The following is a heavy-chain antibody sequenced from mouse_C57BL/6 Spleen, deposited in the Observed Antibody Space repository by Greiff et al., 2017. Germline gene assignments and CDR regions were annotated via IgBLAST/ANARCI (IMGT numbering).Heavy chain of an antibody. J-gene: IGHJ3*01. V-gene: IGHV1-52*01. CDR3: AIRGGSGYGFVY. CDR1: GYTFTSYW. CDR2: IDPSDSET. D-gene: IGHD3-2*02. Sequence: QVQLQQPGAELVRPGSSVKLSCKASGYTFTSYWMHWVKQRPIQGLEWIGNIDPSDSETHYNQKFKDKATLTVDKSSSTAYMQLSSLTSEDSAVYYCAIRGGSGYGFVYGGQGTRVIVSA.